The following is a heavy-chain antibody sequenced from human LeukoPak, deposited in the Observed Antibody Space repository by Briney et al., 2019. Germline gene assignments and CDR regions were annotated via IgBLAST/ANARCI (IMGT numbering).Heavy chain of an antibody. D-gene: IGHD6-13*01. CDR1: GDSVSSGRNY. CDR2: IYTSGIT. CDR3: ARGYSSSWYWFGP. V-gene: IGHV4-61*02. Sequence: SQTLSLTCTVSGDSVSSGRNYWSWIRQPAGKEPEWIGRIYTSGITSYNPSLKSRVTMSVDTSKNQFSLKMTSVTAADTAVYYCARGYSSSWYWFGPWGQGTLVTVSS. J-gene: IGHJ5*02.